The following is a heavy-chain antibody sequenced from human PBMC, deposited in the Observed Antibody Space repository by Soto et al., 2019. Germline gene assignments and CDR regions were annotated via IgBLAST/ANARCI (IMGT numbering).Heavy chain of an antibody. CDR3: ARHQEGDPYYFDY. V-gene: IGHV4-31*03. D-gene: IGHD2-21*02. Sequence: SETLSLTCTVSGCSISSGGYYWSWIRQHPGKGLEWIGYIYYSGSTYYNPSLKSRVTISVDTSKNQFSLKLSSVTAADTVFYYCARHQEGDPYYFDYWGQGTLVTVSS. CDR1: GCSISSGGYY. J-gene: IGHJ4*02. CDR2: IYYSGST.